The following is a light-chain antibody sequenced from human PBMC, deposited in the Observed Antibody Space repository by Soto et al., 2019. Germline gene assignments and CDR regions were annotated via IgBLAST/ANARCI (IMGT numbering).Light chain of an antibody. CDR3: KQYGTSPRT. CDR1: QSISSY. CDR2: DAS. J-gene: IGKJ5*01. Sequence: EIVLTQSPATLCLSQGERATFSCRASQSISSYLAWYQQKPGQPPRLLIYDASNRATGVPARFSGSGSGTDFTLTIQSLEPEDFAVYYCKQYGTSPRTFGQGTRLEIK. V-gene: IGKV3-11*01.